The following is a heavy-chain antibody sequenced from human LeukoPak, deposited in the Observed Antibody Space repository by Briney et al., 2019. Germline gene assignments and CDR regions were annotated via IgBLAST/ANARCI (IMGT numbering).Heavy chain of an antibody. Sequence: SVKVSCKASGGTFSSYAISWVRQAPGQGLEWMGRINPMFGIANYAQKFQGRVTITADKSTSTAYTELSSLRSEDTAVYYCARENQGGNSYYYYGMDVWGQGTTVTVSS. CDR1: GGTFSSYA. D-gene: IGHD4-23*01. V-gene: IGHV1-69*04. J-gene: IGHJ6*02. CDR3: ARENQGGNSYYYYGMDV. CDR2: INPMFGIA.